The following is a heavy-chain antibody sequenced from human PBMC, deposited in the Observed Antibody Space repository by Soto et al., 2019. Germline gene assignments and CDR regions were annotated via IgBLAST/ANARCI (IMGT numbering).Heavy chain of an antibody. D-gene: IGHD6-19*01. J-gene: IGHJ4*02. V-gene: IGHV3-33*01. Sequence: QVQLVESGGGVVQPGRSLRLSCAASGFTFSSYGMHWVRQAPGKGLEWVAVIWYDGSNKYYADSVKGRFTISRDNSKNTLYLQMNSLRAEDTAVYYCARLSSGWEYEYYFDYWGQGTLVTFSS. CDR1: GFTFSSYG. CDR3: ARLSSGWEYEYYFDY. CDR2: IWYDGSNK.